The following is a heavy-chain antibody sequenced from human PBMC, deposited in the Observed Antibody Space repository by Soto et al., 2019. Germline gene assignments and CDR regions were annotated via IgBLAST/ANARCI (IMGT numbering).Heavy chain of an antibody. Sequence: TLSLTCTVSGGSVSNSNYYWGWIRQSPGKGLEWIGSVYYRGRSYSKSSVKSRVTISVDTSKNQFSLNLNSVTASDTAVYYCVSQRTSVLTQAYFDYWGPGALVTVSS. J-gene: IGHJ4*02. CDR2: VYYRGRS. CDR1: GGSVSNSNYY. D-gene: IGHD2-8*01. V-gene: IGHV4-39*01. CDR3: VSQRTSVLTQAYFDY.